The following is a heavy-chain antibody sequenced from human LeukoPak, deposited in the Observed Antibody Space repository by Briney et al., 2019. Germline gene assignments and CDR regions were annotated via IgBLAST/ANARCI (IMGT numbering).Heavy chain of an antibody. CDR1: GGSISSGDYY. Sequence: SQTLSLTCTVSGGSISSGDYYWSWIRQPPGKGLEWIGYIYYSGSTYYNPSLKSRVTISVDTSKNQFSLKLSSVTAADTAVYYCASGYYYDSSGYYYWDYWGQGTLVTVSS. J-gene: IGHJ4*02. CDR2: IYYSGST. CDR3: ASGYYYDSSGYYYWDY. D-gene: IGHD3-22*01. V-gene: IGHV4-30-4*01.